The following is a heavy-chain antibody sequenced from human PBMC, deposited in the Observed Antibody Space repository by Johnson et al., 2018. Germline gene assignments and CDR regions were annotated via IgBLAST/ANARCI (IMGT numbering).Heavy chain of an antibody. J-gene: IGHJ3*02. V-gene: IGHV3-30*18. D-gene: IGHD4-11*01. CDR2: ISYNGDHK. CDR3: SKLLDATRKDGFDI. Sequence: VQLVQSGGGVVQPGRSLRLSCVASGFTFNTYAMHWVRQAPGKGLGGVAAISYNGDHKYYADYVKGRFTIYRDKSKNTLALQMKRLRAEDTALYYCSKLLDATRKDGFDIWGQGTMVIVSS. CDR1: GFTFNTYA.